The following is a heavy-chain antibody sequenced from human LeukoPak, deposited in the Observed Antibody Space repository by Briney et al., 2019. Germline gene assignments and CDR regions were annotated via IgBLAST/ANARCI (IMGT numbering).Heavy chain of an antibody. V-gene: IGHV3-23*01. J-gene: IGHJ5*02. CDR1: AFTFASYA. CDR2: ISGSGGYT. CDR3: ATDKYTS. D-gene: IGHD2-2*02. Sequence: GGSLRLSCAASAFTFASYAMAWVRQAPGKGLEWVSSISGSGGYTYYADSVKGRFTVSRDNSKNTLYLQLNSLRAEDTAIYYCATDKYTSWGQGTLVTVSS.